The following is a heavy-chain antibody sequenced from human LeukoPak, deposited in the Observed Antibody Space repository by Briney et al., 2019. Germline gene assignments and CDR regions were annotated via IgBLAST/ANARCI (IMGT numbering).Heavy chain of an antibody. CDR2: INHSGST. D-gene: IGHD3-16*01. V-gene: IGHV4-34*08. CDR1: EFTFSTYS. J-gene: IGHJ6*02. Sequence: GSLRLSCAVSEFTFSTYSMNWVRQPPGKGLEWIGEINHSGSTNYNPSLKSRVTISVDTSKNQFSLKLSSVTAADTAVYYCASEGEGMDVWGQGTTVTVSS. CDR3: ASEGEGMDV.